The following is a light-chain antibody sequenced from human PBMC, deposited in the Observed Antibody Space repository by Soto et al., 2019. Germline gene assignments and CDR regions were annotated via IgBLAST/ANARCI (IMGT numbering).Light chain of an antibody. CDR3: KSYDGSNTYV. V-gene: IGLV2-8*01. J-gene: IGLJ1*01. CDR1: KNDIGVYDF. CDR2: EVV. Sequence: QSVLTQPPSASGSPGQSVTISCTGTKNDIGVYDFVSWYQHHPGKAPRLIIYEVVQRPSGVPDRFSGSKSGNTASLTVSGPQPEDEADHFCKSYDGSNTYVFGSGTKVT.